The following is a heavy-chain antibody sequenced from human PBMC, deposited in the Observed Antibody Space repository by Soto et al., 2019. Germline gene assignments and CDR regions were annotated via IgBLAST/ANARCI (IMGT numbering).Heavy chain of an antibody. J-gene: IGHJ4*02. CDR3: ASCYSWSYTPNLLLDY. D-gene: IGHD1-26*01. Sequence: QVQLVQSGAEVKKPGSSVKVSCKASGGTFSSYAISWVRQAPGQGLEWMGGIIPIFGTANYAQKFQGRVTITADDSTSTAYMELSSLRSEDTAVYYCASCYSWSYTPNLLLDYWGQGTLVTVSS. V-gene: IGHV1-69*01. CDR1: GGTFSSYA. CDR2: IIPIFGTA.